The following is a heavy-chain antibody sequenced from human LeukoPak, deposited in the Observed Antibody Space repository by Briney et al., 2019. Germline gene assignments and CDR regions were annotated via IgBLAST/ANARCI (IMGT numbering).Heavy chain of an antibody. Sequence: GGSLRLSCAASGFTFSNYWMHWVRQAPGKGLVWVSRINSDGSITTYADSVKGRFTISRDNAKNTLYLQMNSLRAEDTAVYYCVRLVTSTTSSDWGQGALVTVSS. D-gene: IGHD6-6*01. V-gene: IGHV3-74*01. CDR2: INSDGSIT. CDR1: GFTFSNYW. CDR3: VRLVTSTTSSD. J-gene: IGHJ4*02.